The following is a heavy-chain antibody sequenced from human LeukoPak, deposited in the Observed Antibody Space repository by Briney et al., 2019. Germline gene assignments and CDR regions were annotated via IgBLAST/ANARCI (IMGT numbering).Heavy chain of an antibody. CDR3: ARDLVAGISSYYYGMDV. V-gene: IGHV3-66*01. CDR1: GFTVSSNY. J-gene: IGHJ6*02. Sequence: PGGSLRLSCAASGFTVSSNYMSWARQAPGKGLEWVSVIYSGGSTYYADSVKGRFTISRDNSKNTLYLQMNSLRAEDTAVYYCARDLVAGISSYYYGMDVWGQGTTVTVSS. CDR2: IYSGGST. D-gene: IGHD6-19*01.